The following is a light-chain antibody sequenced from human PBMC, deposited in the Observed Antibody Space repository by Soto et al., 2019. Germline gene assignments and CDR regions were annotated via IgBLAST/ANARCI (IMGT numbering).Light chain of an antibody. CDR2: RNH. V-gene: IGLV1-47*01. Sequence: QSVLTQPPSASGSPGQRVTVSCSGSSSNIGNNFVYWYQQLPGTAPKLLIYRNHQRLSGVPDRFSASKSGTSASLAISGLRSEDEADNFWAAWDDSLSGSWVFGGGTTVNVL. CDR3: AAWDDSLSGSWV. CDR1: SSNIGNNF. J-gene: IGLJ3*02.